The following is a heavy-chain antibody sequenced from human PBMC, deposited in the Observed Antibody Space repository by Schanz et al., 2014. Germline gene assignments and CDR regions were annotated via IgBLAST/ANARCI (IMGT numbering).Heavy chain of an antibody. CDR1: GFAFRSYA. V-gene: IGHV3-33*08. CDR2: IYYNGTNK. Sequence: QAQLVESGGGVVQPGRSLRLSCAASGFAFRSYAMHWVRQAPGKGLEWAALIYYNGTNKYYADSVKGRFTISRDNAKNSLYLEMNSLRAGDTAFYHCARGSSASLSRVWFDLWGQGTLVTVSS. CDR3: ARGSSASLSRVWFDL. D-gene: IGHD6-6*01. J-gene: IGHJ5*02.